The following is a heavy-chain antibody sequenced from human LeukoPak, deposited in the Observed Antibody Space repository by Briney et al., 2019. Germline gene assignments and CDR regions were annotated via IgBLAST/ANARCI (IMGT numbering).Heavy chain of an antibody. D-gene: IGHD2-15*01. CDR2: IQSDGSTA. Sequence: PSGGSLRLSCAASGFTFSNYWMHWVRQVPGKGPVWVSRIQSDGSTARYADSVQGRFTISRDNAKNTLYLQMNSLKAEDTAVYYCTRDQSTISTATYALDVWGQGTAGIVAS. CDR1: GFTFSNYW. J-gene: IGHJ6*02. CDR3: TRDQSTISTATYALDV. V-gene: IGHV3-74*01.